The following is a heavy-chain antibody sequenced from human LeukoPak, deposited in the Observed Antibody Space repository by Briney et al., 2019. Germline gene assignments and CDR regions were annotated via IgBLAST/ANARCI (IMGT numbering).Heavy chain of an antibody. J-gene: IGHJ5*01. Sequence: VASVKVSCKASGYTFTGYYMHWVRQAPGQGLEWMGWINPNSGGTNYAQKFQGRVTMTRDTSVSTAYMELTSLTSDDTAVYYCARWGGVQFDSWGQGTLVTVSS. V-gene: IGHV1-2*02. CDR2: INPNSGGT. CDR3: ARWGGVQFDS. CDR1: GYTFTGYY. D-gene: IGHD2-8*01.